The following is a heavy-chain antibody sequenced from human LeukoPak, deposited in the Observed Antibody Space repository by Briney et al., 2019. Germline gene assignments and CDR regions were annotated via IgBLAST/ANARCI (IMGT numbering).Heavy chain of an antibody. CDR3: AKDRLAVAGAPYSGIFDY. Sequence: GGSLRLSCIASGFTFSSYAMSWVRQAPGKGLEWVSAISGSGGSTYYADSVKGRFTISRDNSKNTLYLQMNSLRAEDTAVYYCAKDRLAVAGAPYSGIFDYWGQGTLVTVSS. CDR2: ISGSGGST. CDR1: GFTFSSYA. D-gene: IGHD6-19*01. V-gene: IGHV3-23*01. J-gene: IGHJ4*02.